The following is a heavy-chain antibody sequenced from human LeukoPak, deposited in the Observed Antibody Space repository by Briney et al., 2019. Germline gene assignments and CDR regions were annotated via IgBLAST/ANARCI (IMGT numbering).Heavy chain of an antibody. V-gene: IGHV3-30-3*01. CDR1: GFTFSSYA. Sequence: GGSLRLSCAASGFTFSSYAMHWVRQAPGKGLEWVAVISYDGSNKYYADSVKGRFTISRDNSKNTLYLQMNSLRAEDTAVYYCARDRGFSTFDYWGQGTLVTVSS. J-gene: IGHJ4*02. D-gene: IGHD3-22*01. CDR3: ARDRGFSTFDY. CDR2: ISYDGSNK.